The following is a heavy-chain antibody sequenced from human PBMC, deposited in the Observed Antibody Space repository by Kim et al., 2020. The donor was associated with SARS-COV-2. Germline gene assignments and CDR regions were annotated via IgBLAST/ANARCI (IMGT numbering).Heavy chain of an antibody. J-gene: IGHJ4*02. V-gene: IGHV1-18*01. Sequence: ASVKVSCKASGYTFTSYGISWVRQAPGQGLEWMGWISAYNGNTNYAQKLQGRVTMTTDTSTSTAYMELRSLRSDDTSVYYCARVPRGFYYFDYWGQGILVTISS. CDR2: ISAYNGNT. CDR3: ARVPRGFYYFDY. CDR1: GYTFTSYG.